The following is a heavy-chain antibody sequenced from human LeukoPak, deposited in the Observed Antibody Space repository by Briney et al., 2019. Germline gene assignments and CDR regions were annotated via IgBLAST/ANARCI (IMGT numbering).Heavy chain of an antibody. CDR2: IIPILGIA. V-gene: IGHV1-69*04. CDR1: GGTFSSYA. CDR3: ARDMTGSYGSDY. J-gene: IGHJ4*02. Sequence: SVKVSCKASGGTFSSYAISWVRQAPGQGLEWMGRIIPILGIANYAQKFQGRVTITADKSTSTAYMELSSLRSEDTAVYYCARDMTGSYGSDYWGQGTLVTVPS. D-gene: IGHD5-18*01.